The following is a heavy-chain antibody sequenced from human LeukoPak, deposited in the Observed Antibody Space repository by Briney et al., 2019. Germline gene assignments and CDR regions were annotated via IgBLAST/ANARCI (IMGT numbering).Heavy chain of an antibody. V-gene: IGHV1-2*02. D-gene: IGHD3-16*01. CDR3: ARAQFYVWGTPSDY. CDR1: GYTFTGYY. Sequence: GASVKVSCKASGYTFTGYYMRWVRQAPGQGLEWMGWINPNSGGTNYAQKFQGRVTMTRDTSISTAYMELSRLRSDDTAVYYCARAQFYVWGTPSDYWGQGTLVTVSS. CDR2: INPNSGGT. J-gene: IGHJ4*02.